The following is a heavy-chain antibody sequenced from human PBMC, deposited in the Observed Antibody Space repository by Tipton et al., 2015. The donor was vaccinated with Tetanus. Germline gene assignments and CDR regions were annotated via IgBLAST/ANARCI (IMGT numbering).Heavy chain of an antibody. CDR1: GFMFSGYT. D-gene: IGHD2-15*01. J-gene: IGHJ4*02. CDR2: VSNNGDSE. V-gene: IGHV3-30*03. CDR3: AREADCSGGSCFSGDFDN. Sequence: SLRLSCAASGFMFSGYTMHWVRQAPGKGLEWVASVSNNGDSEYYADSVKGRFTISRDNSKNTLYLQMNSLRAEDTAVYYCAREADCSGGSCFSGDFDNWGQGTQVTVSS.